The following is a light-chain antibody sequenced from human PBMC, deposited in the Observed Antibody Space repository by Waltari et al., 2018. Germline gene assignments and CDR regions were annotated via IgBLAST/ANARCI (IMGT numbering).Light chain of an antibody. V-gene: IGKV4-1*01. CDR2: WAS. Sequence: DIVMTQSPDSLAVSLGERATINCKSSQSVLYRSDNKNYLGWYQHKPGLPPKLLIYWASTRESGVPDRFSGSGSGTDFTLTISSLQAEDVAVYYCQQYYSSPVTFGKGKRLEIK. CDR1: QSVLYRSDNKNY. CDR3: QQYYSSPVT. J-gene: IGKJ5*01.